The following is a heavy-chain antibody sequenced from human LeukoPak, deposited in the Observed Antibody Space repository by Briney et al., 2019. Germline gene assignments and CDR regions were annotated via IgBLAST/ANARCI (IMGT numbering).Heavy chain of an antibody. Sequence: SETLSLTCTVSGGSISSYYWSWIRQPPGKGLEWIGYIYYSGSTNYNPSLKSRVTISVDTSKNQFSLKLSSVTAADTAVYYCARDVGNYVTGPIFDYWGQGTLVTVSS. CDR1: GGSISSYY. J-gene: IGHJ4*02. CDR2: IYYSGST. D-gene: IGHD3-10*02. CDR3: ARDVGNYVTGPIFDY. V-gene: IGHV4-59*01.